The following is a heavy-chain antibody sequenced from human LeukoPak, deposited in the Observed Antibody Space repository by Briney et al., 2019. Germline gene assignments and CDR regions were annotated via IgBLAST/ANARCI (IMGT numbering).Heavy chain of an antibody. V-gene: IGHV4-39*01. CDR3: ARQGTVTTYYYCYYGMDV. CDR2: IYYSGST. CDR1: GGSISSSSYY. J-gene: IGHJ6*02. Sequence: PSETLSLTCTVSGGSISSSSYYWGWIRQPPGKGLEWIGSIYYSGSTYYNPSLKSRVTISVDTSKNQFSLKLSSVTAADTAVYYCARQGTVTTYYYCYYGMDVWGQGTTVTVPS. D-gene: IGHD4-17*01.